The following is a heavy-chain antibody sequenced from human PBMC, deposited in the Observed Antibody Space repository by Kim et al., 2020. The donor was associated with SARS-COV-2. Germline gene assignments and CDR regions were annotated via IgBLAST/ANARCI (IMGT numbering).Heavy chain of an antibody. Sequence: SETLSLTCAVYGGSFSGYYWSWIRLPPGKGLEWIGEINHSGSTNYNPSLKSRVTISVDTSKKQFSLKVSSVTAADTAVYYCARVRGYSYGYGHWGQGTLVTVSS. D-gene: IGHD5-18*01. J-gene: IGHJ4*02. CDR3: ARVRGYSYGYGH. CDR1: GGSFSGYY. V-gene: IGHV4-34*01. CDR2: INHSGST.